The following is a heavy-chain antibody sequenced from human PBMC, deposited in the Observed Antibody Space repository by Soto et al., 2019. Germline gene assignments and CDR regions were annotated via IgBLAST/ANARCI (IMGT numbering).Heavy chain of an antibody. D-gene: IGHD3-10*01. V-gene: IGHV4-31*03. CDR2: IYYSGSI. CDR3: ARDRGWARGAAKDV. Sequence: QVQLQESGPGLVKPSQTLSLTCTVSGGSINSGGYYWSWIRQHPGKGLEWIGYIYYSGSIYYNPSLKSRLTISVDTSKNQFSLKLSSVTAADTAVYYCARDRGWARGAAKDVWGQGTTVTVSS. J-gene: IGHJ6*02. CDR1: GGSINSGGYY.